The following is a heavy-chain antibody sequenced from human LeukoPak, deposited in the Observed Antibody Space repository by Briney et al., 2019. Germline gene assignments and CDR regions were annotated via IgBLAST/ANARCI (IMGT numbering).Heavy chain of an antibody. J-gene: IGHJ4*02. V-gene: IGHV3-7*01. Sequence: GGSLRLSCAASGFTFSSYWMSWVRQAPGKGLEWVANIKQDGSEKYYVDSVKGRFTISRDNAKNSLYLQMNSLRAEDTAVYYCARAWGSSWYMIGHFGAFDYWGQGTLVTVSS. CDR2: IKQDGSEK. D-gene: IGHD6-13*01. CDR1: GFTFSSYW. CDR3: ARAWGSSWYMIGHFGAFDY.